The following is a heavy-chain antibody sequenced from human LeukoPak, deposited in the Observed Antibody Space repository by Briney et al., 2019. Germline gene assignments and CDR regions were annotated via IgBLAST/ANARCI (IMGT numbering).Heavy chain of an antibody. Sequence: ASVKVSCKASGYIFTNFGISWVRQARGQGLEWMGWISGYNGNTKYVQKFQGRVTMTTDTSTSTAYMELRSLRSDDTAVYYCARGYCSSTSCYNHDYWGQGTLVTVSS. J-gene: IGHJ4*02. V-gene: IGHV1-18*01. CDR3: ARGYCSSTSCYNHDY. D-gene: IGHD2-2*02. CDR1: GYIFTNFG. CDR2: ISGYNGNT.